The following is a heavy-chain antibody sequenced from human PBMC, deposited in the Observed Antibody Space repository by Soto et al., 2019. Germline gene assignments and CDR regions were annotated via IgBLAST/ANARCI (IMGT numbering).Heavy chain of an antibody. V-gene: IGHV4-31*03. CDR3: ARGEDTINQLPMYYFDY. J-gene: IGHJ4*02. D-gene: IGHD2-2*01. Sequence: QSLPGTVSGGSISLGGYYWSLIRQHPGKGLEWIGYIYYSGSTYYNPSLKSRVTISVDTSKNQFSLKLSSVTAADTAVYYCARGEDTINQLPMYYFDYWGQGTLVTVSS. CDR2: IYYSGST. CDR1: GGSISLGGYY.